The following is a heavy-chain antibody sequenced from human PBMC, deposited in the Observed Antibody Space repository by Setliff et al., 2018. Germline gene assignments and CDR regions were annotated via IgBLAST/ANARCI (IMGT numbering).Heavy chain of an antibody. CDR2: VXSXXXXT. J-gene: IGHJ3*02. Sequence: PGESLKISCKGSGYRFTTYWIGWVRQMPGKGLEWMGIVXSXXXXTRXSPSXXGQVTMSADKSINTAYLQWSSLKASDTAMYYCARLGAPASHDAFDIWGQGTMVTVSS. D-gene: IGHD6-25*01. V-gene: IGHV5-51*01. CDR1: GYRFTTYW. CDR3: ARLGAPASHDAFDI.